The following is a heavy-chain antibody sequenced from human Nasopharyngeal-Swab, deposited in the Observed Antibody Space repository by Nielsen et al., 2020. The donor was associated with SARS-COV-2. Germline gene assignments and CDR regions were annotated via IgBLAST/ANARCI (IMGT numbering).Heavy chain of an antibody. CDR2: IKSKTDGGTT. Sequence: LDFVFRIKSKTDGGTTYYSSPGKGRFTISRDDSKNTLYLQMNSLKTEDTAVYYCTTDQLVVVVAATEDYWGQGTLVTVSS. J-gene: IGHJ4*02. CDR3: TTDQLVVVVAATEDY. V-gene: IGHV3-15*01. D-gene: IGHD2-15*01.